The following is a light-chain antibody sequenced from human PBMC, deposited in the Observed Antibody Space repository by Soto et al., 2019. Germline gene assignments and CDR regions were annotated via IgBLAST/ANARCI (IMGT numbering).Light chain of an antibody. J-gene: IGLJ2*01. V-gene: IGLV2-23*01. Sequence: QSVLTQPASVSGSPGQSITISCTGTSSDVGSYNLVSWYQQHPGKAPKLMIYEGSKRPSGVSNRFSGSKSGNTASLTISGLQADDEADYYCCSYAGSSTNVVFGVGNKVTV. CDR2: EGS. CDR3: CSYAGSSTNVV. CDR1: SSDVGSYNL.